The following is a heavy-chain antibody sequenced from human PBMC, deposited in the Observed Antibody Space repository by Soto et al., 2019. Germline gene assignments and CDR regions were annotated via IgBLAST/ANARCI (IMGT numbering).Heavy chain of an antibody. CDR2: IYHSGST. V-gene: IGHV4-59*04. Sequence: PSETLSVTCSVSGGSISSYYWSWIRQPPGKGLEWIGYIYHSGSTYYNPSLKSRVTISVDRSKNQFSLKLSSVTAADTAVYYCAAGGGLPRYYWGQGTLVTVSS. CDR1: GGSISSYY. CDR3: AAGGGLPRYY. D-gene: IGHD5-12*01. J-gene: IGHJ4*02.